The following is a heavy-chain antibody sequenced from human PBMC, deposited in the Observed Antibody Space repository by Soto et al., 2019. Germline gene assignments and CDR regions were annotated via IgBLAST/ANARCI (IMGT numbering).Heavy chain of an antibody. V-gene: IGHV4-59*01. J-gene: IGHJ6*02. CDR3: ARDLRGMDV. CDR1: GGSISSYY. CDR2: IYYSGST. Sequence: QVQLQESGPGLVKPSETLSLTCTVSGGSISSYYWSWIRQPPGKGLEWIGYIYYSGSTNYNPSLKXRXTXXVDTSKNQFSLRLSSVTAADTAVYYCARDLRGMDVWGQGTTVTVSS.